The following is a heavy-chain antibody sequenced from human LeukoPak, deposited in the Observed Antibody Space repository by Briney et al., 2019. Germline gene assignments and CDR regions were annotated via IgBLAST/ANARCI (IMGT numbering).Heavy chain of an antibody. CDR1: GFTFSSYA. V-gene: IGHV3-30-3*01. Sequence: GGSLRLSCAASGFTFSSYAMHWVRQAPGKGLEWVAVISYDGSNKYYADSVKGRFTISRDNAKTSLYLQLNSLRDDDTAVYYCARDHDYAFDNWGQGTLVTVST. D-gene: IGHD4-17*01. CDR3: ARDHDYAFDN. J-gene: IGHJ4*02. CDR2: ISYDGSNK.